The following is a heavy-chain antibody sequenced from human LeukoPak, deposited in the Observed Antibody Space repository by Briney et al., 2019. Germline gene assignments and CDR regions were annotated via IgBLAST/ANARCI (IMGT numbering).Heavy chain of an antibody. CDR1: GFTFSSYA. D-gene: IGHD5-12*01. J-gene: IGHJ4*02. CDR2: ISYDGSNK. V-gene: IGHV3-30-3*01. CDR3: ARESRGYSGHRSTLGFDY. Sequence: GGSLRLSCAASGFTFSSYAMHWVRQAPGKGLEWVAVISYDGSNKYYADSVKGRFTISRDNSKNTLYLQMNSLRAEDTAVYYCARESRGYSGHRSTLGFDYWGQGTLVTVSS.